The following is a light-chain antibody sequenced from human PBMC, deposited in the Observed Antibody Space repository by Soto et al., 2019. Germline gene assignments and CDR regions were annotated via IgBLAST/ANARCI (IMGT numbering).Light chain of an antibody. Sequence: QPVLTQSSSASASLGSSVKLTCTLSSGHSSYIIAWHQQQPGKAPRYLMKLEGSGSYNKGSGVPDRFSGSSSGADRYLTISNLQFEDEADYYCETSGVFGGGTQLTVL. CDR2: LEGSGSY. J-gene: IGLJ3*02. CDR3: ETSGV. V-gene: IGLV4-60*02. CDR1: SGHSSYI.